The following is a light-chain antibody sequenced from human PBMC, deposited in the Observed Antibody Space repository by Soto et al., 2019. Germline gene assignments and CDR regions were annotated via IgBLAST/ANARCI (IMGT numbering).Light chain of an antibody. Sequence: DIQMTQSPSSVSASVGDRVTITCRASQGITNWLAWYQQKPGKAPKLLSYAASGLPSGVPSRFSGSGSGTDFTLPISSLQPEDFETYYCQQANSFPLTFGGGTKVEIK. V-gene: IGKV1-12*01. CDR2: AAS. CDR3: QQANSFPLT. J-gene: IGKJ4*01. CDR1: QGITNW.